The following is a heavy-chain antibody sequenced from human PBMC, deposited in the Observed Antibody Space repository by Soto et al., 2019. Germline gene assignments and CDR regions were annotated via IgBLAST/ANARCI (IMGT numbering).Heavy chain of an antibody. CDR2: IYYSGNT. J-gene: IGHJ3*02. V-gene: IGHV4-30-4*01. Sequence: QVQLQESGPGLVKTSQTLSLTCTVSGDSISIGDYYWSWIRQPPGKGLEWIGYIYYSGNTYYNPSLKSRITISVDMSKNQFSLKLSSVTAADTAVYYCARAVDSGGFPDAFDIWGQGTMVTVSS. CDR1: GDSISIGDYY. CDR3: ARAVDSGGFPDAFDI. D-gene: IGHD3-22*01.